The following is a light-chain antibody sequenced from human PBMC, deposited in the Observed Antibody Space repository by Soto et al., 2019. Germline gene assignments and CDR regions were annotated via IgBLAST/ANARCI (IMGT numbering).Light chain of an antibody. CDR3: CSYTNRATYV. CDR2: EVS. CDR1: SSDVGRYNY. V-gene: IGLV2-14*01. Sequence: QSVLAQPASVSGSPGQSITISCTGTSSDVGRYNYVSWYQQHPGKAPKLMIHEVSYRPSGVSSRFSGSKSGNTASLTISGLQAEDEAEYHCCSYTNRATYVLGTGTKVTVL. J-gene: IGLJ1*01.